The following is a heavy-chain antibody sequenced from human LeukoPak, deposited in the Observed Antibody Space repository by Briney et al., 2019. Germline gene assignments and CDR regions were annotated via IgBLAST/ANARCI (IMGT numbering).Heavy chain of an antibody. CDR1: GGSISSSSYY. D-gene: IGHD3-22*01. Sequence: LSLTCTVSGGSISSSSYYWGWIRQAPGKGLEWISYISSSGSSIYYADSVKGRFTISRDNAKNSLYLQMNSLRAEDTTVYYCARDGEFYYDRSSYWGQGSLVTVSS. CDR3: ARDGEFYYDRSSY. V-gene: IGHV3-11*01. CDR2: ISSSGSSI. J-gene: IGHJ4*02.